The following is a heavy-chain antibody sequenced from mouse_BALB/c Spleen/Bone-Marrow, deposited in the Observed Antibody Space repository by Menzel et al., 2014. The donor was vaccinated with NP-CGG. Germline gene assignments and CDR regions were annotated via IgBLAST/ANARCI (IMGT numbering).Heavy chain of an antibody. CDR2: IDPVNGKT. CDR3: ARWEYYAMDY. Sequence: EVKLMESGAELVKPGASVKLSCTASGFNIKDTYMHWVKQRPEQGLEWIGRIDPVNGKTKYDPKFQGKATITADTSSNTAYLELSSLKSEDTGVYYCARWEYYAMDYWGQGTSVTVSS. J-gene: IGHJ4*01. CDR1: GFNIKDTY. D-gene: IGHD4-1*01. V-gene: IGHV14-3*02.